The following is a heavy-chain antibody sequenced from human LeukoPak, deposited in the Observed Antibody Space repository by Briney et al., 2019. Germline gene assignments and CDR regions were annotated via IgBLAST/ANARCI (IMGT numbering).Heavy chain of an antibody. V-gene: IGHV3-21*01. CDR3: ARDLSGVTGYTYGRGIDY. D-gene: IGHD5-18*01. CDR1: GFTFSSYS. J-gene: IGHJ4*02. Sequence: GGSLRLSCVASGFTFSSYSMNWVRQAPGKGLEWVSSISSRSNYIYYADSVKGRFTISRDNAKTSLYLQMNSLRAEDTALYYCARDLSGVTGYTYGRGIDYWGQGTLVTVSS. CDR2: ISSRSNYI.